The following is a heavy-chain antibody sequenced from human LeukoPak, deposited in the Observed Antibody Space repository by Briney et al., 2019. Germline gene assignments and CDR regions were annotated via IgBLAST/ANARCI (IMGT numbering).Heavy chain of an antibody. CDR1: GCFISSSSYY. Sequence: SETLSLTCTVSGCFISSSSYYWGWIRQPPGKGREWIGDIYYSGRTYYNPSLGSRVSISLDTSMNDFSLTLSYVTAADTAGYYCERRRYYDSTGYLDWGRGSLVIVSS. V-gene: IGHV4-39*02. CDR2: IYYSGRT. CDR3: ERRRYYDSTGYLD. D-gene: IGHD3-16*01. J-gene: IGHJ1*01.